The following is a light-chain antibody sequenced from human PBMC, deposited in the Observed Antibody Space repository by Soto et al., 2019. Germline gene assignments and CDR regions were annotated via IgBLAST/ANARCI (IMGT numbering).Light chain of an antibody. Sequence: QSVLTQPPSVSGAPGQRVTISCTESSSNIGAGYDVHWYQQLPGAAPKLLIYGNSNRPSGVPDRFSGSKSGTSASLAITGLQAEDEADYYCQSYDSSLSGWVFGGWTILTV. J-gene: IGLJ3*02. CDR2: GNS. CDR1: SSNIGAGYD. V-gene: IGLV1-40*01. CDR3: QSYDSSLSGWV.